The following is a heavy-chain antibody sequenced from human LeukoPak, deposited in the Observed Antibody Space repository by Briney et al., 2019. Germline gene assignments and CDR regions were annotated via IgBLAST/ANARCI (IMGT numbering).Heavy chain of an antibody. Sequence: ASVTVSCKVSGYTLTELSMHWVRQAPGKGFERMGGFDPEDGETIYAQKFQGRVTMTEDTSTDTAYMELSSLRSEDTAVYYCATSLYCGGDCYSSDWFDPWGQGTLVTVSS. CDR3: ATSLYCGGDCYSSDWFDP. CDR1: GYTLTELS. D-gene: IGHD2-21*02. CDR2: FDPEDGET. J-gene: IGHJ5*02. V-gene: IGHV1-24*01.